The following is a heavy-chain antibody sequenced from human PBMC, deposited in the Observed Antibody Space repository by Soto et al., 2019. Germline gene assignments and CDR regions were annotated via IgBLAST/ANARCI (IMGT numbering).Heavy chain of an antibody. V-gene: IGHV3-23*01. CDR1: EFTVSGHA. CDR2: ITADGGT. CDR3: APHVSCSGGSCQYDAFAI. D-gene: IGHD2-15*01. Sequence: EVPVLESGGGLVQPGGFLRLSCEGSEFTVSGHAMTWIRQAPGKGPEWVSTITADGGTYYADSVKGRFAMSRDTSENTLYLQMNSLGAEDTAAYYCAPHVSCSGGSCQYDAFAIRGQGTMVTVSS. J-gene: IGHJ3*02.